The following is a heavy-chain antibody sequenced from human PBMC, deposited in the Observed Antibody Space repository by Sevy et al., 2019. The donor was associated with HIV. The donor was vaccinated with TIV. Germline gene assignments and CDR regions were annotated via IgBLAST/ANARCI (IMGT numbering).Heavy chain of an antibody. D-gene: IGHD2-2*01. J-gene: IGHJ5*02. CDR2: ISYDGSNK. Sequence: GGSLRLSCIASGFIFSNFDMYWVRQAPGKGLEWVAIISYDGSNKNYADSVKGRFTISRDNPKNTVFLQVNSLRAEDSAVYYGAKHCTSTSCLRNNRVDPWGQRTLVTVSS. V-gene: IGHV3-30*18. CDR1: GFIFSNFD. CDR3: AKHCTSTSCLRNNRVDP.